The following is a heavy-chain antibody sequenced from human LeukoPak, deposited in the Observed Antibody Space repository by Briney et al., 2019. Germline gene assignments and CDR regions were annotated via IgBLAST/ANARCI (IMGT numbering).Heavy chain of an antibody. V-gene: IGHV3-49*04. CDR3: TGDCSGGTCPEEMDF. Sequence: GGSLRLSCTGSGFSFGDYIMSWVRQAPGKGLEWVGFIRSKAYGETIEYAASVKGRFIVWRDDSKNIAYLQMNSLKSEDTAVYFCTGDCSGGTCPEEMDFWGQGTLVTVSS. D-gene: IGHD2-15*01. CDR1: GFSFGDYI. CDR2: IRSKAYGETI. J-gene: IGHJ4*02.